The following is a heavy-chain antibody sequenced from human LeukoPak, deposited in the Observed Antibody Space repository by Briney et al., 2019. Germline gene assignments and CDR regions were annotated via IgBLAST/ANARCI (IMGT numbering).Heavy chain of an antibody. D-gene: IGHD1-14*01. CDR2: IYYSGST. Sequence: SETLSRTCTVSGGSISSYYWSWIRQPPGKGLEWIGYIYYSGSTNYNPSLKSRVTISVDTSKNQFSLKLSSVTAADTAVYYCARGITGFLPFDYWGQGTLVTVSS. V-gene: IGHV4-59*01. J-gene: IGHJ4*02. CDR1: GGSISSYY. CDR3: ARGITGFLPFDY.